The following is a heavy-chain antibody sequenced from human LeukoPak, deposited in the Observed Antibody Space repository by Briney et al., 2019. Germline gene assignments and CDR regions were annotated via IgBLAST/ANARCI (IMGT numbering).Heavy chain of an antibody. J-gene: IGHJ3*02. CDR1: GFTFSSYS. D-gene: IGHD4/OR15-4a*01. CDR2: ITFSSSII. CDR3: ARDRDVDYGNDGFDI. Sequence: GGSLRLSCAASGFTFSSYSMNWVRQAPGKGLEWVSYITFSSSIIYYADSVKGRFTISRDNAKNSLYLQMNSLGAEDTAVYHCARDRDVDYGNDGFDIWGQGTTVTVSS. V-gene: IGHV3-48*01.